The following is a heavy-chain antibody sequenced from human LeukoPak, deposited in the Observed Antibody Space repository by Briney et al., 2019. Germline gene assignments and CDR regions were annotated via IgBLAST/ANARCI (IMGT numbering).Heavy chain of an antibody. D-gene: IGHD3-10*02. CDR2: IYLDGSRA. J-gene: IGHJ6*04. CDR3: AELGITMIGGV. CDR1: GFTFSNYW. Sequence: GGSLRLSCAVSGFTFSNYWMSWARQSPGKGLEWVANIYLDGSRAYYVDSVKGRFTISRDNAKNSLYLQVNSLRAEDTAVYYCAELGITMIGGVWGKGTTVTISS. V-gene: IGHV3-7*01.